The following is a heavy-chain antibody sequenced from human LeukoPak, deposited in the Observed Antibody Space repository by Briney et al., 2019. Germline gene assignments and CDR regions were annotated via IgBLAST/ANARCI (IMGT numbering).Heavy chain of an antibody. J-gene: IGHJ4*02. V-gene: IGHV6-1*01. CDR2: TYYNSKWFN. Sequence: SQTLSLTFAISGDSVSSNSATWSWIRQSPSRGLEWLGRTYYNSKWFNDYAPSLKSRITINPDTSKNQFSLQLNSVTPEDTAMYYCARESWERRYDYWGQGTLVTVSS. D-gene: IGHD1-26*01. CDR3: ARESWERRYDY. CDR1: GDSVSSNSAT.